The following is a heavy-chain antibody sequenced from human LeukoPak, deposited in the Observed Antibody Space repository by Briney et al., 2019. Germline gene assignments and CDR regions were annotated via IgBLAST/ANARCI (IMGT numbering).Heavy chain of an antibody. J-gene: IGHJ4*02. Sequence: GASVKVSCKASGGTFSSYAISWVRQAPGQGLEWMGGIIPIFGTANYAQKFQGRVTITADESTSTAYMELSSLRSGDTAVYYCARGTARKKYYFDYWGQGTLVTVSS. CDR1: GGTFSSYA. D-gene: IGHD1-14*01. CDR3: ARGTARKKYYFDY. V-gene: IGHV1-69*13. CDR2: IIPIFGTA.